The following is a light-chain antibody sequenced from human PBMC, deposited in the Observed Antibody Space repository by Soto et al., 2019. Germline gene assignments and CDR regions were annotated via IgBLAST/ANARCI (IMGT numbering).Light chain of an antibody. Sequence: IRRTQSPSSLSAAVGTRVSITCRASQDIRNYLAWYQQKPGKVPKVLIYAASTLQPGVPSRFSGSGSGTDFTLTISSLQPGDFATYYCQQSETYPLTFGQGTRLEIK. V-gene: IGKV1-27*01. J-gene: IGKJ5*01. CDR1: QDIRNY. CDR3: QQSETYPLT. CDR2: AAS.